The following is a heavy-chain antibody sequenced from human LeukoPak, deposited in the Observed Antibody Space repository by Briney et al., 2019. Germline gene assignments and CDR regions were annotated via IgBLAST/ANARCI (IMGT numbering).Heavy chain of an antibody. CDR2: IYYSGST. CDR3: TTYSYDSSGLGRFDP. D-gene: IGHD3-22*01. Sequence: SETLSLTCTVSGGSISRSSYYWGWIRQPPGKGLEWIASIYYSGSTYHNPSLKSRVTISVDTSKNQFSLKLSSVTAADTAVYYCTTYSYDSSGLGRFDPWGQGSLVTVSS. J-gene: IGHJ5*02. V-gene: IGHV4-39*07. CDR1: GGSISRSSYY.